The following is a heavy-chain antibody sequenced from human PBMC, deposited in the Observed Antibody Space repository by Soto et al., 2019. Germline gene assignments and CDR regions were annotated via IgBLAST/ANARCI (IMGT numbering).Heavy chain of an antibody. CDR3: ARLGGHCSSSSCFGFYVMDV. J-gene: IGHJ6*02. D-gene: IGHD2-2*01. CDR2: FYYSENT. V-gene: IGHV4-39*01. Sequence: SETLSLTCAVSGGFISSSSYSWGWVRQAPGKGLEWIATFYYSENTHYNPSLESRVTISVDTSKNQFSLKLSSVTAADTAVYYCARLGGHCSSSSCFGFYVMDVWGQGATVT. CDR1: GGFISSSSYS.